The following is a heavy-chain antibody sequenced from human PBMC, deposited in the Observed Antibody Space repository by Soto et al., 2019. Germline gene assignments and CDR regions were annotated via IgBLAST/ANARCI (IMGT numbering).Heavy chain of an antibody. CDR1: GYRFTNYW. CDR2: IYPGDPDT. D-gene: IGHD4-17*01. CDR3: ARQAVLAAFPYYFDS. J-gene: IGHJ4*02. Sequence: XESLKIFCKGSGYRFTNYWIGWVRQTPGKGLEWMGIIYPGDPDTRYSPSFQGQVTISADKSINTAYLQWRNLKASDTAMYYCARQAVLAAFPYYFDSWGQGTLVTVSS. V-gene: IGHV5-51*01.